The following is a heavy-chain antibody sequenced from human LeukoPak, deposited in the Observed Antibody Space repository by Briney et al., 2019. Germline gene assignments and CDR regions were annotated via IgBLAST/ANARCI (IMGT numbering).Heavy chain of an antibody. CDR1: GSTFGDHA. V-gene: IGHV3-49*04. D-gene: IGHD5-18*01. CDR2: IRSKAYRGTT. J-gene: IGHJ6*02. Sequence: GGSLRLSCTGSGSTFGDHAMSWVRRAPGKGLEWVGFIRSKAYRGTTEYAASVKGRFTISRDDSASIAYLQMNSLRIEDTAVYYCARGPIQLWIHNAMDVWGQGTTVTVSS. CDR3: ARGPIQLWIHNAMDV.